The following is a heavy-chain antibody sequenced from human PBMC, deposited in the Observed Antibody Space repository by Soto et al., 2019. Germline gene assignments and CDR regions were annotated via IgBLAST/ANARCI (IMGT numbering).Heavy chain of an antibody. V-gene: IGHV1-2*04. D-gene: IGHD5-18*01. J-gene: IGHJ4*02. CDR1: GYTFTGYY. CDR2: INPNSGGT. CDR3: TSRRDWTAVDPLDY. Sequence: GASVKVSCKASGYTFTGYYMHWVRQAPGRGLEWMGWINPNSGGTNYAQKIQGWVTMTRDTSISTAYMELSRLRSDDTAVYYCTSRRDWTAVDPLDYWGLGTLVTVSS.